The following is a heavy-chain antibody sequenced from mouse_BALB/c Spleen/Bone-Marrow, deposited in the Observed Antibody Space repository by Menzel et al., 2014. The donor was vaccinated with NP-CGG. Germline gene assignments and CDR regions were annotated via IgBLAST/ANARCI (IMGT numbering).Heavy chain of an antibody. D-gene: IGHD3-1*01. Sequence: EVQRVESGPDLVKPSQSLSLTCTVTGYSITSGYSWHWIRQFPGNKLEWMGYIHFTGSTNYIPSLESRISFTRDTSKNQFFLQLNSVTTEDTATYYCARWRGATDYALDYWGQGTSVTVSS. CDR1: GYSITSGYS. J-gene: IGHJ4*01. CDR3: ARWRGATDYALDY. CDR2: IHFTGST. V-gene: IGHV3-1*02.